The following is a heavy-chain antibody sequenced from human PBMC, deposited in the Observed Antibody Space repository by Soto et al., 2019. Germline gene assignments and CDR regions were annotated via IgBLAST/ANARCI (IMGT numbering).Heavy chain of an antibody. CDR2: INHSGNT. CDR3: ARHHVRGRTIAGAAEF. D-gene: IGHD1-26*01. Sequence: QVQLQQWGAGLLKPSETLSLTCAVYGKSLSGYYWSWIRQPPGKALEWIGEINHSGNTNYNPSLKSRVTISVDTSKNQLFLNLSSVTAADTAMYYCARHHVRGRTIAGAAEFWVQGTLVTVSA. V-gene: IGHV4-34*01. CDR1: GKSLSGYY. J-gene: IGHJ4*02.